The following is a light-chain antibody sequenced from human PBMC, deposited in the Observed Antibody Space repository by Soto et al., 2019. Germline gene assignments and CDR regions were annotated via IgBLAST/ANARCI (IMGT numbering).Light chain of an antibody. CDR1: QSVSNS. CDR3: HQRYNWPRVT. Sequence: EIVLTQSPGTLSLSPGERATLSCRASQSVSNSLAWYQQKPGQPPRLLIYDVSNRATGIPARFSGSGSGTDFTLTITSLEPEDFAVYFCHQRYNWPRVTFGQGTRLE. CDR2: DVS. V-gene: IGKV3-11*01. J-gene: IGKJ5*01.